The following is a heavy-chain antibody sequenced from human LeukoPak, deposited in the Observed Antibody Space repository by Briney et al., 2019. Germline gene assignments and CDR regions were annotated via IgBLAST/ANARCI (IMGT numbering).Heavy chain of an antibody. J-gene: IGHJ4*02. V-gene: IGHV4-31*03. CDR2: IYYSGST. D-gene: IGHD3-22*01. CDR3: ARWSSGYYYFDY. CDR1: GGSVSSGGYY. Sequence: SQTLSLTYTVSGGSVSSGGYYWSWIRQHPGKGLEWIGYIYYSGSTYYNPSLKSRVTISVDTSKNQFSLKLSSVTAADTAVYYCARWSSGYYYFDYWGQGTLVTVSS.